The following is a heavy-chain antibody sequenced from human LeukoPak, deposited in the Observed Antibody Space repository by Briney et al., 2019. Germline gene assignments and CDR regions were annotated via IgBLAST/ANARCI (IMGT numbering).Heavy chain of an antibody. J-gene: IGHJ4*02. CDR1: GGSISTYY. D-gene: IGHD2-21*01. CDR3: ARVVSRINGLREGYFDY. Sequence: SETLSLTCTVSGGSISTYYWSWIRQPPGKGLEWIGEINHSGSANYNPSLKSRVTISVDTSKNQFSLKLSSVTAADTAVYYCARVVSRINGLREGYFDYWGQGTLVTVSS. CDR2: INHSGSA. V-gene: IGHV4-34*01.